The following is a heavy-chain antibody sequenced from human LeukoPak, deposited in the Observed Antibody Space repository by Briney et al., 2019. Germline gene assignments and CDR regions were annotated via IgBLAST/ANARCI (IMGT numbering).Heavy chain of an antibody. Sequence: PSETLSLTCTVSGGSISSSSYYWGWIRQPPGKGLEWIGSIYYSGSTYYNPSLKSRVTISVDTSKNQFSLKLSSVTAADTAVYYCARGGQQLVYYYYMDVWGKGTTVTVSS. D-gene: IGHD6-13*01. CDR1: GGSISSSSYY. CDR3: ARGGQQLVYYYYMDV. J-gene: IGHJ6*03. V-gene: IGHV4-39*07. CDR2: IYYSGST.